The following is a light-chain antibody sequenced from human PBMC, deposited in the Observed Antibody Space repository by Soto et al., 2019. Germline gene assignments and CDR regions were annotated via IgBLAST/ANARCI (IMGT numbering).Light chain of an antibody. CDR3: QQHGSSPIT. Sequence: IQLTPSPSSLAASVGDRVTITCRASQGISSYLAWYQQKPGKAPKLLIYAASTLRGGVPSRFSGSGSGTDFTLTISRLEPEDFAVYYCQQHGSSPITFGQGTRLEIK. CDR1: QGISSY. V-gene: IGKV1-9*01. J-gene: IGKJ5*01. CDR2: AAS.